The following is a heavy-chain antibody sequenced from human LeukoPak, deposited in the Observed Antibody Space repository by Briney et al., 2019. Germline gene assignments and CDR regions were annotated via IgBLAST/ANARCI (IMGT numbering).Heavy chain of an antibody. D-gene: IGHD1-1*01. Sequence: GGSLRLSCSASGFTFTSHVMHWVRQAPGKGLQYVSGISMNVQTTYYAGSVKGRFTISRDSSKNTVYLQMNSLTAEDTTVYYCVREGLERRTNFDYWGQGTLVSVSS. CDR3: VREGLERRTNFDY. V-gene: IGHV3-64D*06. CDR1: GFTFTSHV. J-gene: IGHJ4*02. CDR2: ISMNVQTT.